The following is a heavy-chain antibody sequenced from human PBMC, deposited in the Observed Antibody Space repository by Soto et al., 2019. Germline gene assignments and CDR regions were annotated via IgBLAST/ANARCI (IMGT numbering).Heavy chain of an antibody. D-gene: IGHD5-12*01. V-gene: IGHV3-21*01. CDR3: ARDSNGYNYLMFSMDV. Sequence: PGGSLRLSCAASGFTFSSYSMNWVRQAPGKGLEWVSSISSSSSYIYYADSVKGRFTISRDNAKNSLYLQMNSLRAEDTAVYYCARDSNGYNYLMFSMDVWGQGTTVTVSS. CDR2: ISSSSSYI. J-gene: IGHJ6*02. CDR1: GFTFSSYS.